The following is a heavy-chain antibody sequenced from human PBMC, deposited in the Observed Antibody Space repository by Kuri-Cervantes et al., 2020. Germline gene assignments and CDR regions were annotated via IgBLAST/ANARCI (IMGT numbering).Heavy chain of an antibody. D-gene: IGHD3-16*02. J-gene: IGHJ3*02. V-gene: IGHV3-30*03. CDR1: GFTFSSYG. CDR3: ARVIYDYVWGTYRDAFDI. CDR2: ISYDGSNK. Sequence: GGSLRLSCAASGFTFSSYGMHWVRQAPGKGLEWVAVISYDGSNKYYADSVKGRFTISRDNSKNTLYLQMNSLRAEDTALYYCARVIYDYVWGTYRDAFDIWGQGTMVTVSS.